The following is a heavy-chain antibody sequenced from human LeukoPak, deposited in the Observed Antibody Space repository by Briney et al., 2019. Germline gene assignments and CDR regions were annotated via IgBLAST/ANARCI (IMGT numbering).Heavy chain of an antibody. CDR3: GRERLGAVGRGGIDF. J-gene: IGHJ4*02. CDR2: INPSGGST. Sequence: EASVKVSCKASGYTFTSYYMHWVRQAPGQGLEWMGIINPSGGSTSYAQKFQGRVTMTRDASTSTVYMELSSLRSEDTAVYYCGRERLGAVGRGGIDFWGQGSQVTVSS. CDR1: GYTFTSYY. V-gene: IGHV1-46*01. D-gene: IGHD6-13*01.